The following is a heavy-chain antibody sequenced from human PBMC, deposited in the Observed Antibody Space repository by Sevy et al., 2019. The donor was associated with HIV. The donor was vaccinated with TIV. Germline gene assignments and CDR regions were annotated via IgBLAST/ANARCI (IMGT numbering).Heavy chain of an antibody. Sequence: GGSLRLSCAASGLTFSNYAMSWVRQAPGKGLGWISAISGGGGNIYNADTMQGRFTISRDNSKNTLYLQMNSLTDGDAAVYYCAIHLGEYVWGSYGFDYWGQGTLVTVSS. D-gene: IGHD3-16*01. V-gene: IGHV3-23*01. CDR3: AIHLGEYVWGSYGFDY. J-gene: IGHJ4*02. CDR2: ISGGGGNI. CDR1: GLTFSNYA.